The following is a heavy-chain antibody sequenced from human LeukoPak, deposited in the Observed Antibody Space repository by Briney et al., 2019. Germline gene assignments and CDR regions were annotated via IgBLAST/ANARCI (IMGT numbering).Heavy chain of an antibody. V-gene: IGHV1-69*05. Sequence: EASVKVSCKASGGTFSSDAISWVRQAPGQGLEWMGRIIAIFGTANFAQKFQGRLTMTRDTSISTAYMELSRLRSDDTAVYYCALWWLRSDFDYWGQGTLVTVSS. CDR1: GGTFSSDA. CDR2: IIAIFGTA. CDR3: ALWWLRSDFDY. D-gene: IGHD5-12*01. J-gene: IGHJ4*02.